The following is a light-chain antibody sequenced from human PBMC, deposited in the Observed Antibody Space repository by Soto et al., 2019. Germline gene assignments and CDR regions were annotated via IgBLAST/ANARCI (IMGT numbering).Light chain of an antibody. CDR3: QQYGSSCT. V-gene: IGKV3-20*01. J-gene: IGKJ1*01. CDR1: QSVSSSY. Sequence: EIVLTQSPGTLSLSPGERATLSCRASQSVSSSYLAWYQQKPGQAPRLLIYGASSRTTGIPGRFSGSGSGTDSTITISREEPEDFAFYYCQQYGSSCTFGQGTKVEIK. CDR2: GAS.